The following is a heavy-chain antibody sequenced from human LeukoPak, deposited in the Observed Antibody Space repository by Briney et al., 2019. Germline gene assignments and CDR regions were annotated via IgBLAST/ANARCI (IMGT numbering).Heavy chain of an antibody. CDR1: GFTFADCA. V-gene: IGHV3-49*03. D-gene: IGHD5-18*01. CDR3: TRERVRGYSYGDRGY. CDR2: IISKVFGRTT. J-gene: IGHJ4*02. Sequence: PGRSLRLSCTASGFTFADCAMSWFRQAPGKGLEGVSFIISKVFGRTTEYSASVKGRFPISRDDSKSIDYLQMKSLKTEDTAVYYCTRERVRGYSYGDRGYWGQGTLVTVSS.